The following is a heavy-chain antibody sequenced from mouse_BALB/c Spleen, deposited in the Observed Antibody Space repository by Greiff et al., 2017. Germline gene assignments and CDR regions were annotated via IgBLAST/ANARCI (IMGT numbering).Heavy chain of an antibody. Sequence: DVKLVESGGGLVQPGGSRKLSCAASGFTFSSFGMHWVRQAPEKGLEWVAYISSGSSTIYYADTVKGRFTISRDNPKNTLFLQMTSLRSEDTAMYYCARSITTAHWYFDVWGAGTTVTVSS. CDR2: ISSGSSTI. CDR3: ARSITTAHWYFDV. D-gene: IGHD1-2*01. CDR1: GFTFSSFG. J-gene: IGHJ1*01. V-gene: IGHV5-17*02.